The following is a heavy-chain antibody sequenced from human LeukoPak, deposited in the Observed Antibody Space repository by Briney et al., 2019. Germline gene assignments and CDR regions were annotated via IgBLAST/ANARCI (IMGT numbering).Heavy chain of an antibody. V-gene: IGHV1-18*01. CDR2: ISVYNGDT. CDR1: GYTFTNFG. Sequence: ASVKVSCKASGYTFTNFGISWVRQAPGQGLEWMGWISVYNGDTHFAQKLQGRVTMTTDTSTTTVYMELRNLRSDDTAVYYCARDHSSSSQLFDYWGQGTLVTVSS. D-gene: IGHD6-13*01. CDR3: ARDHSSSSQLFDY. J-gene: IGHJ4*02.